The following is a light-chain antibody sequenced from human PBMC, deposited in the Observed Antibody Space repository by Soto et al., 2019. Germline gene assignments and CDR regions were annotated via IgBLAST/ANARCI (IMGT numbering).Light chain of an antibody. V-gene: IGKV3-20*01. CDR2: ATS. J-gene: IGKJ5*01. CDR3: QRYGSSPLIT. Sequence: EIVLTQSPGTLSLSPGDTATLSCRASEPVGSAYLAWYRQKPGQAPRPLIYATSSRVTGIPNRFRGSGSGTDFTLTISRLEPEDFAVYFCQRYGSSPLITFGQGTRLEIK. CDR1: EPVGSAY.